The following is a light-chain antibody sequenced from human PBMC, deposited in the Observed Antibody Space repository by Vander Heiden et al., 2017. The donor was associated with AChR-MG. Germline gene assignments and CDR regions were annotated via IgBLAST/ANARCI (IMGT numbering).Light chain of an antibody. CDR1: RLGNKY. CDR2: QND. V-gene: IGLV3-1*01. J-gene: IGLJ3*02. Sequence: SYELTQPPSVSVSPGQTASITCTGDRLGNKYASWYQQKPGQSPVLVIHQNDKRPSGIPGRFSGSSSGNTATLTISGTQSLDEADYFCQAWDSRSNWVFGGGTKLTVL. CDR3: QAWDSRSNWV.